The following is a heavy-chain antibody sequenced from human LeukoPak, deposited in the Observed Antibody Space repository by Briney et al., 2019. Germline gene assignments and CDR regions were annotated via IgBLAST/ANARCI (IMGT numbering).Heavy chain of an antibody. D-gene: IGHD6-6*01. Sequence: GGSLRLSCAASGFTFSSYWMHWVRQAPGKGLVWVSRINSDGSSTSYADSVKGRFTIPRDNAKNTLYLQMNSLRAEDTAVYYCARDPTGSSSSLYYYYGMDVWGQGTTVTVSS. CDR2: INSDGSST. CDR3: ARDPTGSSSSLYYYYGMDV. J-gene: IGHJ6*02. V-gene: IGHV3-74*01. CDR1: GFTFSSYW.